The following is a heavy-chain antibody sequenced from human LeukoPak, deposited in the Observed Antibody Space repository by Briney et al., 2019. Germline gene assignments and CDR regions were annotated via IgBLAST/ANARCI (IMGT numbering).Heavy chain of an antibody. Sequence: SETLSLTCTVSGGSISSSSYYWGWIRQPPGKGLEWIGSIYYSGSTYYNPSLKSRVTISVDTSKNQFSLKLSSVTAADTAVYYCARILAAPDWWGQGTLVIVSS. CDR3: ARILAAPDW. CDR1: GGSISSSSYY. D-gene: IGHD2-8*02. J-gene: IGHJ4*02. V-gene: IGHV4-39*07. CDR2: IYYSGST.